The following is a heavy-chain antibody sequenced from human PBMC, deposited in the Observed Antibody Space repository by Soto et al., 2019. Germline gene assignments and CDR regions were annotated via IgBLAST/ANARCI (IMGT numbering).Heavy chain of an antibody. Sequence: GSLRLSCAASGSTFSSYAMSWVRQAPGKGLEWVSAISGSGGSTYYADSVKGRFTISRDNSKNTLYLQMNSLRAEDTAVYYCAKTRVIKWAFDYWGQGTLVTVSS. D-gene: IGHD3-22*01. CDR1: GSTFSSYA. J-gene: IGHJ4*02. CDR3: AKTRVIKWAFDY. V-gene: IGHV3-23*01. CDR2: ISGSGGST.